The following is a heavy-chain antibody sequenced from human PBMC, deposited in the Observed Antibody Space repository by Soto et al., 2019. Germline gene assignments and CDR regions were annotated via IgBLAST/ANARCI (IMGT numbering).Heavy chain of an antibody. J-gene: IGHJ6*02. D-gene: IGHD3-10*01. V-gene: IGHV1-18*01. CDR1: GYTFSNYG. CDR3: SRFIMVGGWVDPNYYHGMDV. CDR2: ISGYNGNT. Sequence: QVQLVQSGAEVKKPGASVTVSCKTSGYTFSNYGINWVRQAPGQGLEWMGWISGYNGNTNYAQTVQGRITMTTDTSTGTVYMELRSLKSDDTAIYYWSRFIMVGGWVDPNYYHGMDVWGQGTTVTVSS.